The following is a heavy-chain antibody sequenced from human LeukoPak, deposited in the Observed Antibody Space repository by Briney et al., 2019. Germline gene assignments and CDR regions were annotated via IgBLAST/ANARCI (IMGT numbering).Heavy chain of an antibody. D-gene: IGHD5-12*01. J-gene: IGHJ4*02. CDR2: INPNSGGI. CDR1: GYSFTAYY. CDR3: ARDLVQWLRFPCW. V-gene: IGHV1-2*02. Sequence: ASVKVSCKASGYSFTAYYIHWVRQAPGQGLEWMGWINPNSGGINYAQKFQGRVTMTRDTSINIAYLELSRLRSDDTAVYYCARDLVQWLRFPCWWGQGTLVTVSS.